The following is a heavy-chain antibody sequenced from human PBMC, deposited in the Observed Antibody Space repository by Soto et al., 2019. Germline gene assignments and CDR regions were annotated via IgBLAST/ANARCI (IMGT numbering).Heavy chain of an antibody. Sequence: SETLSLTCTVSGGSISSYYWSWIRQPPGKGLEWIGYIYYSGSTNYNPSLKSRVTISVDTSKNQFSLKLSSVTAADTAVYYCARQGIHSAYYDFWSGYSRDAFDIWGQGTMVTVSS. D-gene: IGHD3-3*01. V-gene: IGHV4-59*08. CDR2: IYYSGST. CDR1: GGSISSYY. CDR3: ARQGIHSAYYDFWSGYSRDAFDI. J-gene: IGHJ3*02.